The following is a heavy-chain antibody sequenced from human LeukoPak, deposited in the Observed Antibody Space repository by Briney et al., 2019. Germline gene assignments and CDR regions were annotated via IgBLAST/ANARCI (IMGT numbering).Heavy chain of an antibody. V-gene: IGHV3-30*02. J-gene: IGHJ4*02. Sequence: GGSLRLSCAASGFTFSSYAMHWVRQAPGKGLEWVAFIRYDGSNKYYADSVKGRFTISRDNSKNTLYLQMNSLRAEDTAVYYCAKMHGDWYYFDYWGQGTLVTVSS. CDR3: AKMHGDWYYFDY. CDR2: IRYDGSNK. D-gene: IGHD4-17*01. CDR1: GFTFSSYA.